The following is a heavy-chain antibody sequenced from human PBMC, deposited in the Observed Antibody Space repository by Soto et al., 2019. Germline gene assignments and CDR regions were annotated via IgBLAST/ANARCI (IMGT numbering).Heavy chain of an antibody. CDR1: GFTFSTYS. V-gene: IGHV3-21*01. Sequence: EVQLVESGGGLVKPGGSLRLPCAPSGFTFSTYSMNWVRQAPGKGLEWVSSISSSSSYIYYADSVKGRFTISRDNSKNSLYLQMNSLNAEDTAVYYCAREVEGSGSYYFDYWGQGTLVTVSS. J-gene: IGHJ4*02. CDR2: ISSSSSYI. CDR3: AREVEGSGSYYFDY. D-gene: IGHD3-10*01.